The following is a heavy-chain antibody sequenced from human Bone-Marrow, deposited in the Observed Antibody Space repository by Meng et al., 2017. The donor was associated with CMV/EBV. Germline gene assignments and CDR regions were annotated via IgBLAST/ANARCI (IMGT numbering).Heavy chain of an antibody. CDR3: ARDLVSSSWFYYYYYGMDV. Sequence: GESLKISCAASGFTFDDYGMSWVRQAPGKGLVWVSRINSDGSSTSYADSVKGRFTISRDNAKNTLYLQMNSLRAEDTAVYYCARDLVSSSWFYYYYYGMDVWGQGTTVTVSS. CDR2: INSDGSST. V-gene: IGHV3-74*01. D-gene: IGHD6-13*01. J-gene: IGHJ6*02. CDR1: GFTFDDYG.